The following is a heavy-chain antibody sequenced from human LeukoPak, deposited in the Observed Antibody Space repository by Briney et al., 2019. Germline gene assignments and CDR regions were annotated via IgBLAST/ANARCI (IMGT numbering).Heavy chain of an antibody. CDR3: AKDRDYGDYPSAYYYYMDV. D-gene: IGHD4-17*01. V-gene: IGHV3-30*02. J-gene: IGHJ6*03. Sequence: GGSLRLSCAASGVTFSTYGIHWVRQAPGKGLEWGAFIRYDGTNKCYADSVKGRFTISRDNSKNMLYLQMNSLRAEDTAVYHCAKDRDYGDYPSAYYYYMDVWGKGTTVTVSS. CDR2: IRYDGTNK. CDR1: GVTFSTYG.